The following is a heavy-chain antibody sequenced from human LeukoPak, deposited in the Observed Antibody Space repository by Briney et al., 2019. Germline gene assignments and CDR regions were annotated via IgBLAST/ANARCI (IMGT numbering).Heavy chain of an antibody. Sequence: PGRSLRLSCAASGFTFSSHWMHWVRQAPGKGLVWVSRINSDGSSISYADSVKGRFTISRDNAKNSLYLQMNSLRAEDTALYYCAKGHCSSTSCYEGVFDYWGQGTLVTVSS. CDR2: INSDGSSI. J-gene: IGHJ4*02. CDR3: AKGHCSSTSCYEGVFDY. D-gene: IGHD2-2*01. V-gene: IGHV3-74*01. CDR1: GFTFSSHW.